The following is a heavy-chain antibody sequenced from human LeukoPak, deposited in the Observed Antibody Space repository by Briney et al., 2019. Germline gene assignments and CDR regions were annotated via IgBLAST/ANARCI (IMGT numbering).Heavy chain of an antibody. CDR3: ASGVYDSSGYGVLFRFDI. J-gene: IGHJ3*02. D-gene: IGHD3-22*01. V-gene: IGHV1-69*13. CDR2: IIPIFGTA. Sequence: SVKVSCKASGGTFSSYAISWVRQAPGQGLEWMGGIIPIFGTANYAQKFQGRVTITADESTSTAYMELSSLRSEDTAVYYCASGVYDSSGYGVLFRFDIWGQGTMVTVSS. CDR1: GGTFSSYA.